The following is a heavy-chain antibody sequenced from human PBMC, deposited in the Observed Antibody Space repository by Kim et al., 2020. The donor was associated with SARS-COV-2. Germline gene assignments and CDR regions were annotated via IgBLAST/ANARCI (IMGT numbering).Heavy chain of an antibody. J-gene: IGHJ6*02. D-gene: IGHD3-3*01. CDR1: GFTFSNAW. CDR2: IKSKTDGGTT. CDR3: TIDYDFWSGYYYGMDV. V-gene: IGHV3-15*01. Sequence: GGSLRLSCAASGFTFSNAWMSWVRQAPGKGLEWVGRIKSKTDGGTTDYAAPVKGRFTISRDDSKNTLYLQMNSLKTEDTAVYYCTIDYDFWSGYYYGMDVWGQGTTVTVSS.